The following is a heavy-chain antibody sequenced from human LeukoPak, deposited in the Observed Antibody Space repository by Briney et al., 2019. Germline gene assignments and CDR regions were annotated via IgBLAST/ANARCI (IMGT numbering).Heavy chain of an antibody. D-gene: IGHD3-9*01. CDR1: GYTFTGYY. V-gene: IGHV1-2*02. CDR2: INTNSGGT. Sequence: ASVTVSCKASGYTFTGYYMHWVRQAPGQGLGWMGWINTNSGGTNYEKKLQGRGTINRDTSISTAYMELSRLRSDDTAVYYCARDRTRLGYDILTDYYFPTSDEGGWGQGTLVTVSS. CDR3: ARDRTRLGYDILTDYYFPTSDEGG. J-gene: IGHJ4*02.